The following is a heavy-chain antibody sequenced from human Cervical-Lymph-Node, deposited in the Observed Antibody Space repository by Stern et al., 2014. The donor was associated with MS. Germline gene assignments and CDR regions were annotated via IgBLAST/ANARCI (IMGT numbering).Heavy chain of an antibody. V-gene: IGHV4-39*01. Sequence: QLQLQESGPGLVRPSETLSLTCTVSGGSISSSSYYWGWIRQPPGTGLEWIGSCDFSGDTYDTPSLKIRVSIPETPSKNHFSLPLTSVTAADTAVYYCARPIHAMRVGATPYDAFDIWGQGTMVTVSS. CDR3: ARPIHAMRVGATPYDAFDI. D-gene: IGHD1-26*01. J-gene: IGHJ3*02. CDR1: GGSISSSSYY. CDR2: CDFSGDT.